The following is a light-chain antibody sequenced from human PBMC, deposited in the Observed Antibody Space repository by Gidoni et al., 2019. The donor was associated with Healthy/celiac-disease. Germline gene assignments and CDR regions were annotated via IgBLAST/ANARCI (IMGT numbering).Light chain of an antibody. Sequence: DTQMTQSPSSLPASVGDRVTITCRASQGSSNYLAWYQQKPGKVPKLLIYAASTVQSGVPARFSGSGSGTDFTLTISSLQPEDVATYYCQKYNSAPRTFGQXTRLEIK. V-gene: IGKV1-27*01. CDR1: QGSSNY. J-gene: IGKJ5*01. CDR3: QKYNSAPRT. CDR2: AAS.